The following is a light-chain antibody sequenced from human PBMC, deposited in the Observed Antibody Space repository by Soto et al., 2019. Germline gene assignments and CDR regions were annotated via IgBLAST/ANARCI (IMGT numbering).Light chain of an antibody. Sequence: QSALTQPASVSGSPGQSITISCTGTSSDVGGYSYVSWYQHHPGEAPKLLIYDVNNRPSGVSDRFSGSKSGNTASLAISGLQAEDEALYYCTSYTRTSTWVFGGGTKLTVL. V-gene: IGLV2-14*01. CDR2: DVN. CDR3: TSYTRTSTWV. J-gene: IGLJ3*02. CDR1: SSDVGGYSY.